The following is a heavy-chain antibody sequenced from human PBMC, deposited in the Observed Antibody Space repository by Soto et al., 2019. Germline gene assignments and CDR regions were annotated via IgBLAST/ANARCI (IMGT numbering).Heavy chain of an antibody. J-gene: IGHJ5*02. Sequence: ASVKVSCKASGYTFTSYDINWVRQATGQGLEWMGWMNPNSGNTGYAQKFQGRVTMTRNTSISTAYMELSSLRSEDTAVYYCARGLRKSITIFGVVKFANNWFDPWGQGTLVTVSS. D-gene: IGHD3-3*01. V-gene: IGHV1-8*01. CDR1: GYTFTSYD. CDR2: MNPNSGNT. CDR3: ARGLRKSITIFGVVKFANNWFDP.